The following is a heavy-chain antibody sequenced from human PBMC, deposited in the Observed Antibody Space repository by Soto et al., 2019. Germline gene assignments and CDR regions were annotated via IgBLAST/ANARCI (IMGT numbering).Heavy chain of an antibody. CDR2: INSDGSST. Sequence: EVQLVESGGGLVQPGGSLRLSCAASGFTFSSYWMHWVRQAPGKGLVWVSRINSDGSSTSYADSVKGRFTISRDNAKNTLYLQMNSLRAEDTAVYYCARAPDYYFWSGYQPVGFDPWGQGTLVTVSS. J-gene: IGHJ5*02. CDR1: GFTFSSYW. CDR3: ARAPDYYFWSGYQPVGFDP. V-gene: IGHV3-74*01. D-gene: IGHD3-3*01.